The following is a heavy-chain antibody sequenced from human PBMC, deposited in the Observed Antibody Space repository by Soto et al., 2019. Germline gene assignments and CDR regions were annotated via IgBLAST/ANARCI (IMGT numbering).Heavy chain of an antibody. J-gene: IGHJ6*02. CDR2: ISTDGSST. Sequence: EMQLVESGGGLVKPGGSRRISCAASGFTFSNYWMHWVRQTPGKGLVWVSRISTDGSSTWYAYSVKGRFTISRDSAKNTLYLPMSSLRAEDTAVYYCARGGRRFDYYYGMDVWGQGTTVAVSS. CDR1: GFTFSNYW. D-gene: IGHD3-10*01. CDR3: ARGGRRFDYYYGMDV. V-gene: IGHV3-74*01.